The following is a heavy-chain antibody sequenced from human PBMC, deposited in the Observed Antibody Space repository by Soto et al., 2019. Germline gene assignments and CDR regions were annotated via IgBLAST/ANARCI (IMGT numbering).Heavy chain of an antibody. CDR2: ISAYNDVT. V-gene: IGHV1-18*01. CDR3: ARGHTMAGATFDF. D-gene: IGHD3-3*01. CDR1: GYTFTSYG. Sequence: QVLLVQSGAEVKKPGASLRVSCKASGYTFTSYGLSWVRQAPGQGLEWMGWISAYNDVTDYAQKFQDRVTMTTDRSTNTAYMELKNLTPDDTAVYYCARGHTMAGATFDFWGQGTLVTVSS. J-gene: IGHJ4*02.